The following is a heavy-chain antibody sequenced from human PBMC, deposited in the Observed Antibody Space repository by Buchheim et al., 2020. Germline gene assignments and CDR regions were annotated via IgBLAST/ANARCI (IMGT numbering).Heavy chain of an antibody. V-gene: IGHV4-39*01. J-gene: IGHJ1*01. CDR3: ATRKKIAAQGIQH. CDR1: GGSISSSSYY. D-gene: IGHD6-13*01. CDR2: IYYSGST. Sequence: QLQLQESGPGLVKPSETLSLTCTVSGGSISSSSYYWGWNRQPPGKGLEWIGSIYYSGSTYYNPSLKSRVTISVDTSKNQFSLKLSSVTAADTAVYYCATRKKIAAQGIQHWGQGTL.